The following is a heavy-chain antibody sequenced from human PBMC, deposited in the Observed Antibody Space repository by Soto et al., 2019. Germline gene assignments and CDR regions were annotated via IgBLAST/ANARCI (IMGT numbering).Heavy chain of an antibody. CDR1: GFTFSDYE. J-gene: IGHJ4*02. D-gene: IGHD3-10*01. V-gene: IGHV3-48*03. Sequence: GESLRISCAASGFTFSDYEMKWVRQAPGKGLEWISYISKSGGTIYYADSVKGRFTISRDNAKNSVYLQMNSLRAEDTAIYYCAREGRYYCDFWGQGTLVTVSS. CDR2: ISKSGGTI. CDR3: AREGRYYCDF.